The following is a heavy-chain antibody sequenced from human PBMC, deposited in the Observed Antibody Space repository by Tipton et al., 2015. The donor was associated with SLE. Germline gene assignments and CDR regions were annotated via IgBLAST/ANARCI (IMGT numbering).Heavy chain of an antibody. J-gene: IGHJ2*01. D-gene: IGHD6-25*01. Sequence: SLRLSCAASGFTLSSYAMSWVRQAPGKGLEWVSVIYSGGSTYYADSVKGRFTISRDNSKNTLYLQMNSLRAEDTAVYYCAKDSGRYFDLWGRGTLVTVSS. CDR1: GFTLSSYA. CDR2: IYSGGST. CDR3: AKDSGRYFDL. V-gene: IGHV3-23*03.